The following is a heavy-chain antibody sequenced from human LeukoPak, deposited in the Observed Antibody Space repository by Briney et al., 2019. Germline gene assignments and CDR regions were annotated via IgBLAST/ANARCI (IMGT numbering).Heavy chain of an antibody. CDR1: GFTFRKYW. D-gene: IGHD2-21*01. CDR2: INPDDGST. Sequence: GGSLRLSCAASGFTFRKYWLHWVRQAPGKGLVWVSRINPDDGSTSYADSVKGRFTISRDNAKSTLYLQMNSLRAEDTAVYYCLAIVETDLDAFDIWGQGTKVTVSS. V-gene: IGHV3-74*01. J-gene: IGHJ3*02. CDR3: LAIVETDLDAFDI.